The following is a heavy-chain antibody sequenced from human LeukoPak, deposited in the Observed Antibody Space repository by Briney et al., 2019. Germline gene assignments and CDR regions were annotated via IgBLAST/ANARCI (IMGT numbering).Heavy chain of an antibody. CDR2: ISAYNGNT. D-gene: IGHD2-15*01. Sequence: GASVKVSCKASGYTFTSYGISWVRQAPGQGLEWMGWISAYNGNTNYAQKLQGRVTMTTDTSTSTAYMELRSLRSDDTAVYYCARGLGYCSGGSCYDNYFDYWGQGTLVTVSS. CDR1: GYTFTSYG. V-gene: IGHV1-18*01. J-gene: IGHJ4*02. CDR3: ARGLGYCSGGSCYDNYFDY.